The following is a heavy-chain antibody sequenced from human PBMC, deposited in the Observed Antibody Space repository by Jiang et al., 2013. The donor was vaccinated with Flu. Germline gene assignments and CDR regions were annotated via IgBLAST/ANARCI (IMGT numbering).Heavy chain of an antibody. Sequence: GLVKPSETLSLTCTVSGGSISSGGYYWSWIRLHPGKGLEWIGYMYYSGNTFFNPSLKSRASISADTSENQFSLQLTSVTAADTAVYYCASGRDGYNYYFHYWGQGTLVTVSS. D-gene: IGHD5-24*01. CDR1: GGSISSGGYY. CDR2: MYYSGNT. J-gene: IGHJ4*02. CDR3: ASGRDGYNYYFHY. V-gene: IGHV4-31*03.